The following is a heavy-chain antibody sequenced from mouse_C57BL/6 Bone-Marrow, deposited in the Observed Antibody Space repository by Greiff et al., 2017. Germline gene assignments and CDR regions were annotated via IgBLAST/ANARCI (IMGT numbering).Heavy chain of an antibody. CDR2: IYPRSGNT. D-gene: IGHD1-1*01. CDR1: GYTFTSYG. J-gene: IGHJ4*01. Sequence: QVQLKQSGAELARPGASVKLSCKASGYTFTSYGISWVKQRTGQGLEWIGEIYPRSGNTYYNEKFKGKATLTADKSSSTAYMELRSLTSEDSAVYFCARGRDYGSSPYYAMDYWGQGTSVTVSS. V-gene: IGHV1-81*01. CDR3: ARGRDYGSSPYYAMDY.